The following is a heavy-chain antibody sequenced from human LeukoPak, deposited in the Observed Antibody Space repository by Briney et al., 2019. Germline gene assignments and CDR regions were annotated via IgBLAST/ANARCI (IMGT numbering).Heavy chain of an antibody. CDR2: TYYSGST. D-gene: IGHD5-12*01. J-gene: IGHJ6*04. Sequence: PSETLSLTCTVSGGSISSYYWSWIRQPPGKGLEWIGYTYYSGSTNYNPSLKSRVTISVDTSKNQFSLKLSSVTAADTAVYYCARVATIGRHYYYGMDVWGKGTTVTVSS. CDR1: GGSISSYY. CDR3: ARVATIGRHYYYGMDV. V-gene: IGHV4-59*01.